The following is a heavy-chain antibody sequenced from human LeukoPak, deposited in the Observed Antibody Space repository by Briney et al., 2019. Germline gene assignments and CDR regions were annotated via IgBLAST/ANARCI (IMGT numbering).Heavy chain of an antibody. Sequence: SETLSLTCTVSGGSVSSNIYYWNWIRQPPGKGLEWIGYIYYSGTTNYNPSLKSRVTISVDTSKNQFSLKLTSLTAADTAVYYCAREDSSGYLGYWGQGTLVTVSS. CDR3: AREDSSGYLGY. J-gene: IGHJ4*02. CDR2: IYYSGTT. V-gene: IGHV4-61*01. D-gene: IGHD3-22*01. CDR1: GGSVSSNIYY.